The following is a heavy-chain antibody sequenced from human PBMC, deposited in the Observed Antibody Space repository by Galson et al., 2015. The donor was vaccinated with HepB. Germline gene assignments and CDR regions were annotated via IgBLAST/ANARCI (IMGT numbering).Heavy chain of an antibody. V-gene: IGHV3-48*03. D-gene: IGHD4-17*01. CDR2: IAGGGSPL. CDR3: ARETTVTPDALDI. CDR1: GFTFSNYE. J-gene: IGHJ3*02. Sequence: SLRLSCAASGFTFSNYEMSWVRQAPGKGLEWVSYIAGGGSPLFYADSVKGRFTVSRDNTRNSLFLQMNSLRVEDTAVYYCARETTVTPDALDIWGQGTMVTVSS.